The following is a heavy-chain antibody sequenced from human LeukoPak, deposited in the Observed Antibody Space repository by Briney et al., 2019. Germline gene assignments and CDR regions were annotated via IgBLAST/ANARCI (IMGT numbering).Heavy chain of an antibody. CDR1: GFAFTKAW. CDR3: TTNAAVGTWEIFDY. D-gene: IGHD6-13*01. J-gene: IGHJ4*02. CDR2: IKSKGNGGTT. V-gene: IGHV3-15*01. Sequence: GGSLRLSCAASGFAFTKAWMTWVRQAPGKGLEWVGRIKSKGNGGTTDYAAPVKGRFTISRDDSKNTLYLQMNSLIIEDTAVYDCTTNAAVGTWEIFDYWGQGTRVTASS.